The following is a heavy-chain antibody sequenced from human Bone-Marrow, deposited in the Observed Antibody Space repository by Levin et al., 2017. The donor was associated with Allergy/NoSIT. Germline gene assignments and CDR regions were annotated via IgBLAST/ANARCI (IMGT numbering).Heavy chain of an antibody. V-gene: IGHV3-23*01. CDR1: GFTFSSYA. CDR3: AKDTFYSNYAFYNWFDP. Sequence: GGSLRLSCAASGFTFSSYAMSWVRQAPGKGLEWVSAISGSGGSTYYADSVKGRFTISRDNSKNTLYLQMNSLRAEDTAVYYCAKDTFYSNYAFYNWFDPWGQGTLVTVSS. J-gene: IGHJ5*02. CDR2: ISGSGGST. D-gene: IGHD4-11*01.